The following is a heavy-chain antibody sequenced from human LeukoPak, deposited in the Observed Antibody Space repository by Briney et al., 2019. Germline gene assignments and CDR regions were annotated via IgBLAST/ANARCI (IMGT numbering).Heavy chain of an antibody. CDR3: GKTYYDFWSSYYPQDY. Sequence: GGSLRLSCAASGFTFSSHWMNWVRQAPGKGLEWVANIKQDGSEKYYVDSVKGRFTISRDNSKNTLYLQMNSLRAEDTAVYYCGKTYYDFWSSYYPQDYWGQGTLVTVSS. CDR2: IKQDGSEK. D-gene: IGHD3-3*01. CDR1: GFTFSSHW. V-gene: IGHV3-7*01. J-gene: IGHJ4*02.